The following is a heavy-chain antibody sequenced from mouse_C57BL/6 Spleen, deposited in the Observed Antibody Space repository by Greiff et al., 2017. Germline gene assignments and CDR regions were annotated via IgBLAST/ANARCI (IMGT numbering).Heavy chain of an antibody. J-gene: IGHJ2*01. CDR2: INPNNGGT. D-gene: IGHD2-2*01. Sequence: EVQLQESGPELVKPGASVKMSCKASGYTFTDYNMHWVKQSHGKSLEWIGYINPNNGGTSYNQKFKGKATLTVNKSSSTAYMELRSLTSEDSAVYYCAVGVTTKYYFDYWGQGTTLTVSS. CDR1: GYTFTDYN. CDR3: AVGVTTKYYFDY. V-gene: IGHV1-22*01.